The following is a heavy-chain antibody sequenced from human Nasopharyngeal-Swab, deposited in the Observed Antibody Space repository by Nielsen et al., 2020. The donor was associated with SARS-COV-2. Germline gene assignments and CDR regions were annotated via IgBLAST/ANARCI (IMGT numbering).Heavy chain of an antibody. CDR3: AKMMYGADHIYGMDV. CDR2: VNTKTGNP. V-gene: IGHV7-4-1*02. J-gene: IGHJ6*02. Sequence: ASVKVSCKSSGYTFIYSAMNWVRQAPGQGLEWMGWVNTKTGNPIYAQGFTGRFVFSVDTSVNTAYLQINSLKAEDTAVYYCAKMMYGADHIYGMDVWGQGTSVTVSS. CDR1: GYTFIYSA. D-gene: IGHD4/OR15-4a*01.